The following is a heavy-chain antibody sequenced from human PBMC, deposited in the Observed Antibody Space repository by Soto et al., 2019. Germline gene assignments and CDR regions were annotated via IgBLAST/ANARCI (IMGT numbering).Heavy chain of an antibody. CDR1: GGSISSYY. Sequence: SETLSLTCTVSGGSISSYYWSWIRQPPGKGLEWIGYIYYSGSTNYNPSLKSRVTISVDTSKNQFSLKLSSVTAADTAVYYCARVQDTMVRGVYYYYGMDVWGQGTTVTSP. CDR2: IYYSGST. CDR3: ARVQDTMVRGVYYYYGMDV. D-gene: IGHD3-10*01. V-gene: IGHV4-59*08. J-gene: IGHJ6*02.